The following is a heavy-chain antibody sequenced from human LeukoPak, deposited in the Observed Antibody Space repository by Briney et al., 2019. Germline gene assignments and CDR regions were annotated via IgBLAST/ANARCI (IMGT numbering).Heavy chain of an antibody. CDR2: INHSGST. Sequence: SETLPLTCAVYGGSFSGYYWSWIRQPPGKGLEWIGEINHSGSTNYNPSLKSRVTISVDTSKNQFSLKLSSVTAADTAVYYCARTKSWYRWFDPWGQGTLVTVSS. J-gene: IGHJ5*02. V-gene: IGHV4-34*01. D-gene: IGHD6-13*01. CDR3: ARTKSWYRWFDP. CDR1: GGSFSGYY.